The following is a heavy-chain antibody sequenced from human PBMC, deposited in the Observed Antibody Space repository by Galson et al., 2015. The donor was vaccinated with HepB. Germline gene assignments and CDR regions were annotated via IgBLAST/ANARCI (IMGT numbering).Heavy chain of an antibody. J-gene: IGHJ5*02. Sequence: SLRLSCAGSGFTFNSYSISWVRRAPGKGLEWVSAISGSGSSSYYADSVKGRFTISRDNSNNTVYLQMTSLRAEDTALYYCARDRKPFLEWFRDLRSGFDPWGQGTLVTVSS. CDR2: ISGSGSSS. D-gene: IGHD3-3*02. V-gene: IGHV3-23*01. CDR1: GFTFNSYS. CDR3: ARDRKPFLEWFRDLRSGFDP.